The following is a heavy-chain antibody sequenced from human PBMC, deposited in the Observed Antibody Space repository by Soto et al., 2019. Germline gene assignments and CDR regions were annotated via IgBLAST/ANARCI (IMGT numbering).Heavy chain of an antibody. Sequence: TWGTLALTCTVSGGSISSYYWSWIRQPPGKGLEWIGYIYNSGSTNYNPSLKSRVTISVDTSKNQFSLKLSSVTAADTAVYYWAYGESRGPCDSWGKGTRVTVS. D-gene: IGHD4-17*01. CDR3: AYGESRGPCDS. J-gene: IGHJ4*02. CDR2: IYNSGST. CDR1: GGSISSYY. V-gene: IGHV4-59*01.